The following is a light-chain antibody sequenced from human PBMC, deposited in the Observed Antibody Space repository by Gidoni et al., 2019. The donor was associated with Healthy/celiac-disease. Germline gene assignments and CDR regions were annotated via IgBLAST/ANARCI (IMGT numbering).Light chain of an antibody. CDR1: QSVSSSY. Sequence: EIVLTQSPGTLSLSPGERATLSCRASQSVSSSYLAWYQQTPGQAPRLRIYGASSRATGIPDRFSGSGSGTDFTLTISRLEPEDFAVYYCQQYGSPRLTFGGGTKVEIK. CDR2: GAS. CDR3: QQYGSPRLT. J-gene: IGKJ4*01. V-gene: IGKV3-20*01.